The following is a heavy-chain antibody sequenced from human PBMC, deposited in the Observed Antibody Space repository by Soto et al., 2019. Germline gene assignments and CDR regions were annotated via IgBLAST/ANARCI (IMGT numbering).Heavy chain of an antibody. V-gene: IGHV1-18*01. J-gene: IGHJ6*02. Sequence: QVQLVQSGAEVKKPGASVKVSCKAAGYTFTSYVISWVRQAPGQGLEWMGWISAYNGNTNYAQKLQGRVTMTTDTSTSTAYMELRSLRSDDTAVYYCARQLELHHGGYYYYGMDVWGQGTTVTVSS. D-gene: IGHD1-1*01. CDR2: ISAYNGNT. CDR3: ARQLELHHGGYYYYGMDV. CDR1: GYTFTSYV.